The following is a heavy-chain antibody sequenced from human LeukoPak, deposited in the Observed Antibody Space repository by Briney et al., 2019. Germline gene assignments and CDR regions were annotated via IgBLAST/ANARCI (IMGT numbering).Heavy chain of an antibody. CDR2: IYYSGST. D-gene: IGHD2-2*01. J-gene: IGHJ4*02. CDR1: GGSISSYY. V-gene: IGHV4-59*01. Sequence: SETLSLTCTVSGGSISSYYWSWIRQPPGKGLEWIGYIYYSGSTNYNPSLKSRVTISVDTSKHQFSLKLRSVTAADTAVYYCARARYCSSTSCYPTPYYFDYWGQGTLVTVSS. CDR3: ARARYCSSTSCYPTPYYFDY.